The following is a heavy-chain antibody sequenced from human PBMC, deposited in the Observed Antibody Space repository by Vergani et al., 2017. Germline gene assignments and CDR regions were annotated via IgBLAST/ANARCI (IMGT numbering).Heavy chain of an antibody. CDR2: INPNSGGT. CDR1: GYTFTGYY. J-gene: IGHJ4*02. V-gene: IGHV1-2*02. Sequence: QVQLVQSGAEVKKPGASVKVSCKASGYTFTGYYMHWVRQAPGQGLEWRGWINPNSGGTNYAQKFKGRVTMARDTSMITAYMELSRLRSDDTAVYYCARGEIDDYGDYSFDYWGQGTLVTVSS. CDR3: ARGEIDDYGDYSFDY. D-gene: IGHD4-17*01.